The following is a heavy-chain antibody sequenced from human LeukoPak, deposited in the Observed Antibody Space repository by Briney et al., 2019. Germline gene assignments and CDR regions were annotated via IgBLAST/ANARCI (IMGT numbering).Heavy chain of an antibody. D-gene: IGHD6-19*01. J-gene: IGHJ4*02. V-gene: IGHV4-39*07. Sequence: SETLSLTCTVSGGSINSNNYFWGWFRQPPGKGLEWIGEINHSGSTNYNPSLKSRVTISVDTSKNQFSLKLSSVTAAGTAVYYCARRGIAVEIDYWGQGTLVTVSP. CDR2: INHSGST. CDR3: ARRGIAVEIDY. CDR1: GGSINSNNYF.